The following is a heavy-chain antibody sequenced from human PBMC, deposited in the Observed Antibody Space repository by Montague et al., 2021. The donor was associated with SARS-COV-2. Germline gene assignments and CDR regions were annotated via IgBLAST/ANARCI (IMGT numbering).Heavy chain of an antibody. J-gene: IGHJ2*01. CDR1: GFTFSSYD. D-gene: IGHD6-13*01. CDR3: ARAGYSSSWPLRLYWYFDL. V-gene: IGHV3-13*04. Sequence: SLRLSCAASGFTFSSYDMPWVRQATGKGLEWVSAIGTAGDTYYPGSVKGRFTISRENAKNSLYLQMNSLRAGDTAVYYCARAGYSSSWPLRLYWYFDLWGRGTLVTVSS. CDR2: IGTAGDT.